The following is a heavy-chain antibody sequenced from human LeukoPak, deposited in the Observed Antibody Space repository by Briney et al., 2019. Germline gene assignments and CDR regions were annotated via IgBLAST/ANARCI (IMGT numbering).Heavy chain of an antibody. J-gene: IGHJ5*02. CDR1: GSTFSSYW. Sequence: PGGSLRLSCAASGSTFSSYWMSWVRQAPGKGLEWVANIKQDGSEKYYVDSVKGRFTISRDNAKNSLYLQMNSLRAEDTAVYYCARCGDYYDSSGYYYALMGDVRFDPWGQGTLVTVSS. D-gene: IGHD3-22*01. CDR3: ARCGDYYDSSGYYYALMGDVRFDP. V-gene: IGHV3-7*01. CDR2: IKQDGSEK.